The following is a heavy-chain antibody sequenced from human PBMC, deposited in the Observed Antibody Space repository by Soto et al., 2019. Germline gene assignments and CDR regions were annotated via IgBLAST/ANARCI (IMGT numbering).Heavy chain of an antibody. CDR2: IYYSGST. CDR3: ARAYGDYVFDY. J-gene: IGHJ4*02. CDR1: GGSISSYY. V-gene: IGHV4-59*01. Sequence: SETLSLTCTVSGGSISSYYWSWIRQPPGKGLEWIGYIYYSGSTNYNPSLKSRVTISVDTSKNQFSLKLSSVTAADTAVYYRARAYGDYVFDYWGLGTLVTVSS. D-gene: IGHD4-17*01.